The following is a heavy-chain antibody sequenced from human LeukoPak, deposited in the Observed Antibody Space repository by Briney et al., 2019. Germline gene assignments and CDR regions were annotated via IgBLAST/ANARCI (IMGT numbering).Heavy chain of an antibody. J-gene: IGHJ4*02. V-gene: IGHV3-23*01. CDR1: GFTFNNYA. CDR2: ISGSGGST. D-gene: IGHD2-15*01. Sequence: TGGSLRLSCAASGFTFNNYAMSWVRQAPGKGLEWVSAISGSGGSTYYADSVKGRFTVSRDNSKNTLYLQMTSLRAEDTAVYYCAKGAASRCRGALCYPFDCWGQGTLVTVSS. CDR3: AKGAASRCRGALCYPFDC.